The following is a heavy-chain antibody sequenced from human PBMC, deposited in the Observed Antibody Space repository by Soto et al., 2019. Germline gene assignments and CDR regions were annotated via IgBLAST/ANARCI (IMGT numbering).Heavy chain of an antibody. CDR3: ASYRSYCSGGNCYWKYYDY. CDR1: GFTFSYYY. CDR2: ISSSGSTI. Sequence: PGGSLRRSFAASGFTFSYYYMSWIRQAPGKVLELVSYISSSGSTIYYTDSVKGRFTISRDNDNNSLFLQMNSLRAEDTAVYYCASYRSYCSGGNCYWKYYDYWGQGTLVTVYS. J-gene: IGHJ4*02. V-gene: IGHV3-11*01. D-gene: IGHD2-15*01.